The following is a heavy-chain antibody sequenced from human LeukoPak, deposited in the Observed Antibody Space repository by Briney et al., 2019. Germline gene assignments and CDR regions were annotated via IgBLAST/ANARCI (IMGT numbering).Heavy chain of an antibody. V-gene: IGHV3-9*01. D-gene: IGHD3-10*01. CDR1: GFSFDDFD. CDR2: IGWNGRSI. Sequence: GRSLRLSSEASGFSFDDFDMHWVRHAPGKGLEWVSRIGWNGRSIHYADSVKGRFTISRDNAKNSLYLQMNSLRAEDTALYYCAKDSDYFGSGSYYNFWDVWGQGTTVIVSS. CDR3: AKDSDYFGSGSYYNFWDV. J-gene: IGHJ6*02.